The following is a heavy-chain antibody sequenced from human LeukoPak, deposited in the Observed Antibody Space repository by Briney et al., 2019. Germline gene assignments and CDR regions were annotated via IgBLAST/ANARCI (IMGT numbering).Heavy chain of an antibody. V-gene: IGHV4-30-2*01. CDR1: GGSISSGGYY. Sequence: PSETLSLTCTVSGGSISSGGYYWSWIRQPPGRGLEWIGYIYHSGSTYYNPSLKSRVTISVDRSKNQFSLKLSSVTAADTAVYYCARAGDGYGDYDYDYWGQGTLVTVSS. D-gene: IGHD4-17*01. CDR2: IYHSGST. CDR3: ARAGDGYGDYDYDY. J-gene: IGHJ4*02.